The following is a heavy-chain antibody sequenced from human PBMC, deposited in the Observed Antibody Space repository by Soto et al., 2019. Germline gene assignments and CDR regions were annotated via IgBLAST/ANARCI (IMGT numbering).Heavy chain of an antibody. Sequence: GESLKISCKGSGYSFTSYWIGWVRQMPGKGLEWMGIIYPDDSDTRYSPSFQGQVTISADKSINTAYLQWSSLKASDTAIYYCARHVDFWSGFYNWFDPWGQGTLVTVSS. V-gene: IGHV5-51*01. CDR1: GYSFTSYW. J-gene: IGHJ5*02. CDR2: IYPDDSDT. CDR3: ARHVDFWSGFYNWFDP. D-gene: IGHD3-3*01.